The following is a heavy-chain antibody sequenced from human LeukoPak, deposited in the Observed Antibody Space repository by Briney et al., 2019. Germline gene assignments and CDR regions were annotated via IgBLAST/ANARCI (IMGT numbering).Heavy chain of an antibody. D-gene: IGHD3-22*01. V-gene: IGHV3-72*01. CDR1: GFTFSDHH. CDR3: TRIFYYGTRGYYPDF. CDR2: SKNKDYAYST. Sequence: GSLRLSCAASGFTFSDHHMDWVRQAPGKGLEWIGRSKNKDYAYSTVYAASVKGRFTFSRDDPKSSLYLQVNSLTTEDTAVYYCTRIFYYGTRGYYPDFWGQGTLVTVSS. J-gene: IGHJ4*02.